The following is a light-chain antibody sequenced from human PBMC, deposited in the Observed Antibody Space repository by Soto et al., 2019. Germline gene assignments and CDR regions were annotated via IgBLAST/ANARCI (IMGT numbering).Light chain of an antibody. CDR1: QSLLHITGETF. J-gene: IGKJ5*01. CDR3: MQSTQLPPT. V-gene: IGKV2D-29*02. CDR2: EVS. Sequence: DVVMTQTPLSLSVAPGQPASISCKSSQSLLHITGETFLFWYLQKPGQSPQLLIYEVSTRVSGVPERFSSSGSVTDFTLEISRVETDDVGIYYCMQSTQLPPTFGQGTRLGIE.